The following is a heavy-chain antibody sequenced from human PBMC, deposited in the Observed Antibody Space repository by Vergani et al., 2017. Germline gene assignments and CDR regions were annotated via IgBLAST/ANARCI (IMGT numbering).Heavy chain of an antibody. D-gene: IGHD6-13*01. CDR3: ARGQQQPRHWYFDL. J-gene: IGHJ2*01. Sequence: QVQLQESGPGLVKPSETLSLTCAVSGYSISSGYYWGWIRQPPGKGLEWIGSIYHSGSTYYNPSLKSRVTISVDTSKTQFSLKLSSVTAADTAVYYCARGQQQPRHWYFDLWGRGTLVTVSS. CDR1: GYSISSGYY. V-gene: IGHV4-38-2*01. CDR2: IYHSGST.